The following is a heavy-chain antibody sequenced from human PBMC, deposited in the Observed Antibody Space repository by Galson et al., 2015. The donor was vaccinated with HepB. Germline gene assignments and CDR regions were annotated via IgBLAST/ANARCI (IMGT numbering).Heavy chain of an antibody. CDR2: INPSGGST. CDR1: GSTFTSYY. J-gene: IGHJ6*02. CDR3: ARFGGPDGSGWYPYYYGMDV. Sequence: SVKVSCKASGSTFTSYYMHWVRQAPGQGLEWMGIINPSGGSTSYAQKFQGRVTMTRDTSTSTVYMELSSLRSEDTAVYYCARFGGPDGSGWYPYYYGMDVWGQGTTVTVSS. V-gene: IGHV1-46*03. D-gene: IGHD6-19*01.